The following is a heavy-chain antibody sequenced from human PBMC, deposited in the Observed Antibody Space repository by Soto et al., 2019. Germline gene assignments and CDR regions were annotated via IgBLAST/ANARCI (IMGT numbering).Heavy chain of an antibody. J-gene: IGHJ4*02. CDR3: ARVSSGWYVY. V-gene: IGHV4-34*01. CDR1: GGSFSGYY. Sequence: SETLSLTCAVYGGSFSGYYWSWIRQPPGKGLEWVGEINHSGSTNYNPSLKSRVTISVDTSKNQFSLKLSSVTAADTAVYYCARVSSGWYVYWGQGTLVTVSS. CDR2: INHSGST. D-gene: IGHD6-19*01.